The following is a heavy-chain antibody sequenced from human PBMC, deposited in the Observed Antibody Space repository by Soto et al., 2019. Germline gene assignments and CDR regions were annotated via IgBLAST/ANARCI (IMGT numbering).Heavy chain of an antibody. J-gene: IGHJ4*02. Sequence: QLQLQESDPGLVKPSETLSLTCTVSGGSISSSSSYWGWIRQPPGKGLEWIGSIYYSGSTYYNPSLKSRVTISVDTSKNQFSLKLSSVTAADTAVYYCARRGSGSYSDYWGQGTLVTVSS. V-gene: IGHV4-39*01. D-gene: IGHD3-10*01. CDR1: GGSISSSSSY. CDR2: IYYSGST. CDR3: ARRGSGSYSDY.